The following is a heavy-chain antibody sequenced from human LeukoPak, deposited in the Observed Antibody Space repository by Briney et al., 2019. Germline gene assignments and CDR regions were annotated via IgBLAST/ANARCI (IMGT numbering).Heavy chain of an antibody. CDR1: VFTFSSYG. Sequence: GGSLRLSCAASVFTFSSYGMYWVRQAPGKGLEWVAFIRSDGNKKYYADSVKGRFTISRDNSRNTLYLQMNSLRTEDTAVYFCARDWTDQEGGDAFDIWGQGTMVTVSS. D-gene: IGHD3/OR15-3a*01. CDR2: IRSDGNKK. V-gene: IGHV3-30*02. J-gene: IGHJ3*02. CDR3: ARDWTDQEGGDAFDI.